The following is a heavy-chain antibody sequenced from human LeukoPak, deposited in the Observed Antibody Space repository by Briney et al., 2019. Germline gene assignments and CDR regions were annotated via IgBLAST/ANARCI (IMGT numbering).Heavy chain of an antibody. CDR2: IYSGGST. CDR3: ARVSPDYYDSSGYYYYYYMDV. J-gene: IGHJ6*03. V-gene: IGHV3-66*01. CDR1: GFTFSSYG. D-gene: IGHD3-22*01. Sequence: PGGSLRLSCAASGFTFSSYGMHWVRQAPGKGLEWVSLIYSGGSTYYADSVKGRFTISRDNSKNTLYLQMNSLRAEDTAVYYCARVSPDYYDSSGYYYYYYMDVWGKGTTVTVSS.